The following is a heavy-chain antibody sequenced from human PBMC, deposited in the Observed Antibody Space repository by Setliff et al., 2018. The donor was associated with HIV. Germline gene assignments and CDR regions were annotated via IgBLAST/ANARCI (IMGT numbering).Heavy chain of an antibody. CDR3: ATCRHRPSNWFDP. J-gene: IGHJ5*02. CDR2: INHSGKT. CDR1: GGSFSGFY. Sequence: TSETLSLTCAVYGGSFSGFYWSWIRQAPGKGLEWIGEINHSGKTNYNPSLKSRITFSVDTSENQFALKLASVTAADTAVYYCATCRHRPSNWFDPWGQGTVVTVSS. V-gene: IGHV4-34*01.